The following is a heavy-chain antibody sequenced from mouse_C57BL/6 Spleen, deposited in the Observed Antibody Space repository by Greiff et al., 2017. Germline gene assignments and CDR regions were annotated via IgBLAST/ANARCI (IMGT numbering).Heavy chain of an antibody. CDR3: ARRGNTTGDY. Sequence: QVQLQQPGAELVKPGASVKLSCKASGYTFTSYWMHWVKQRPGQGLEWIGMIHPNSGSTNYNEKFKSKATLTVDKSSSTAYMQISSLTSEDSAVYYCARRGNTTGDYWGQGTSVTVSS. D-gene: IGHD1-1*01. CDR2: IHPNSGST. J-gene: IGHJ4*01. CDR1: GYTFTSYW. V-gene: IGHV1-64*01.